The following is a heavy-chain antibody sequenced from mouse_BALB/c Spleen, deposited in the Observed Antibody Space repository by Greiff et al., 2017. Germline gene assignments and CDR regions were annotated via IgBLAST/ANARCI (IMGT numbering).Heavy chain of an antibody. CDR2: ISYDGSN. J-gene: IGHJ4*01. Sequence: EVHLVESGPGLVKPSQSLSLTCSVTGYSITSGYYWNWIRQFPGNKLEWMGYISYDGSNNYNPSLKNRISITRDTSKNQFFLKLNSVTTEDTATYYCAEGLRRLRAMDYWGQGTSVTVSS. CDR1: GYSITSGYY. V-gene: IGHV3-6*02. D-gene: IGHD1-2*01. CDR3: AEGLRRLRAMDY.